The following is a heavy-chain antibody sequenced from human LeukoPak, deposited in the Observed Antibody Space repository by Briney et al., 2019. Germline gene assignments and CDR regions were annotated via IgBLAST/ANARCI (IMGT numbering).Heavy chain of an antibody. D-gene: IGHD5-18*01. CDR2: ISGSGGTT. J-gene: IGHJ1*01. Sequence: GGSLRLSCAASGFTFNNYAMTWVRQAPGKGLEWVSAISGSGGTTLYADSVKGRFTISRDNSKSTLYLQMNSLRAKDTAVYYCAKDQGIQLWLKYFQHWGQGTLVTVSS. CDR1: GFTFNNYA. V-gene: IGHV3-23*01. CDR3: AKDQGIQLWLKYFQH.